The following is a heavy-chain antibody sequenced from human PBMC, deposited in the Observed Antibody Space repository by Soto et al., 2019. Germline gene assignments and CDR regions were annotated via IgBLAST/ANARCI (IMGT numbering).Heavy chain of an antibody. J-gene: IGHJ2*01. CDR2: IIPIFGTT. D-gene: IGHD2-15*01. V-gene: IGHV1-69*12. CDR1: GGTFSSYA. Sequence: QVQLVQSGAEVKKPGSSMKVSCKASGGTFSSYAISWVRQAPGQGLEWMGGIIPIFGTTNYAQKFQGRVTITADESTSTAYMELSSLRSEDTAVYYCARVVTVVKSFHYWYFDLWGRGTLVTVSS. CDR3: ARVVTVVKSFHYWYFDL.